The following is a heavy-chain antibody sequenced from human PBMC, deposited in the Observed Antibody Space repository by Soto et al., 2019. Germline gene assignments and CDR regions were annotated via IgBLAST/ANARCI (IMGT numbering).Heavy chain of an antibody. V-gene: IGHV3-23*01. CDR1: GFTFSSYA. D-gene: IGHD3-10*01. J-gene: IGHJ4*02. CDR2: ISGSGGST. CDR3: STLLITTGPPR. Sequence: EVQLLESGGGLVQPGGSLRLSCAASGFTFSSYAMSWVRQAPGKGLEWVSAISGSGGSTYYADSVKGRFTISRDNSKNTLYLEMNSLRAEGTALIFCSTLLITTGPPRWGQGTLVTVSS.